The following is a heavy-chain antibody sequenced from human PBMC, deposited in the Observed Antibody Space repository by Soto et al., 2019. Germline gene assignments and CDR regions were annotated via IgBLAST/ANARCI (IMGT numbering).Heavy chain of an antibody. CDR2: IHYTGST. Sequence: QVHLQESGPGLVKPSETLSLTCTVSGGSISGYYWNWIRQPPGKGPEWIGLIHYTGSTNYNPSHKSRVTISVDTSKNQFSLKLSSVTTADTAVYYCARETPGAGGFDSWGQGTPVTVSS. J-gene: IGHJ5*01. V-gene: IGHV4-59*01. D-gene: IGHD1-26*01. CDR3: ARETPGAGGFDS. CDR1: GGSISGYY.